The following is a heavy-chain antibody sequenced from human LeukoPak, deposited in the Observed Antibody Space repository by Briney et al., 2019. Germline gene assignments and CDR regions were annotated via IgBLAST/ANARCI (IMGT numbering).Heavy chain of an antibody. J-gene: IGHJ4*02. CDR2: VTSGGST. CDR3: ANYLRQLPFDY. D-gene: IGHD2-2*01. Sequence: GGSLRLTRAASGFTSTSYVMTWVRQAPEKGLEWVSAVTSGGSTFYADSVKGRFTISRDNSKNTLYLQMNSLRAEDTAVYYCANYLRQLPFDYWGQGTLVTVSS. V-gene: IGHV3-23*01. CDR1: GFTSTSYV.